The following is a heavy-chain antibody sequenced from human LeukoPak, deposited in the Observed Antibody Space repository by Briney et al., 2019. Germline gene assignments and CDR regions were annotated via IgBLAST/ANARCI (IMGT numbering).Heavy chain of an antibody. V-gene: IGHV3-23*01. CDR2: ISGSGGST. CDR1: GFTFSSYA. Sequence: GGSLRLSCEASGFTFSSYAMSWVRKAPGKGLEWVSAISGSGGSTYYADSVKGRFTISRDNSKNTLYLQMNSLRAEDTAAYYCAKGRYYYYYFDYWGQGTLVTVSS. J-gene: IGHJ4*02. D-gene: IGHD3-22*01. CDR3: AKGRYYYYYFDY.